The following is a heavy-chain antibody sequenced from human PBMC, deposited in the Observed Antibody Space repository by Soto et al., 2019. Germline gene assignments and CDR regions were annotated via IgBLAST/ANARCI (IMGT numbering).Heavy chain of an antibody. CDR2: INTDGSTL. CDR1: GFSFSNFW. J-gene: IGHJ4*02. V-gene: IGHV3-74*01. D-gene: IGHD1-26*01. CDR3: ARQTGLGATNY. Sequence: PGGSLRLSCGASGFSFSNFWFHWVRQAPGKGLVWVSRINTDGSTLGYADSVKGRFTTSRDNAKNTLYLQMNSLGAEDTGVYYCARQTGLGATNYWGQGIMVTV.